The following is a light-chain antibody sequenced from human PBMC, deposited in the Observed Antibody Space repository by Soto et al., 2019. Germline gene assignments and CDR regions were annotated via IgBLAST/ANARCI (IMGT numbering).Light chain of an antibody. V-gene: IGKV3-15*01. CDR3: QHYNNWPPWT. CDR2: GAS. Sequence: EIVMTQSPATLSVSPGERATLSCRASQSVSSNLAWYQQKPGQAPRLLIYGASTRATGIPARFIGSGSGTEFTLTISSLQSEDFAVYCCQHYNNWPPWTFGQGTKVDIK. J-gene: IGKJ1*01. CDR1: QSVSSN.